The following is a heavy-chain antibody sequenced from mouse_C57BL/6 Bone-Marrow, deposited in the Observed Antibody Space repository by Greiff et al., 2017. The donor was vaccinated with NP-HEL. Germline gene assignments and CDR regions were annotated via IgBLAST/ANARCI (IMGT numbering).Heavy chain of an antibody. CDR1: GYTFTSYG. V-gene: IGHV1-81*01. Sequence: QVQLQQSGAELARPGASVKLSCKASGYTFTSYGISWVKQRTGQGLEWIGEIYPRSGNTYYNEKLKGKATLTADKSSSTAYMELRSLTSEDSAVYFCARMSRLYYYGQAYWGQGTLVTVSA. D-gene: IGHD1-1*01. CDR2: IYPRSGNT. CDR3: ARMSRLYYYGQAY. J-gene: IGHJ3*01.